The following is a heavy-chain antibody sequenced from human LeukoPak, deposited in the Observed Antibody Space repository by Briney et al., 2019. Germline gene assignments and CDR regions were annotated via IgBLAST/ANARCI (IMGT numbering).Heavy chain of an antibody. D-gene: IGHD1-26*01. CDR3: AKGMSGSYYDY. Sequence: PWGSLKLSCAASGFTFSSYGMHWVRQAPGKGLEWVAVISYDGSNKYYADSVKGRFTISRDNSNNTLYLQMNSLRAEDTAVYYCAKGMSGSYYDYWGQGTLVTVSS. CDR2: ISYDGSNK. CDR1: GFTFSSYG. J-gene: IGHJ4*02. V-gene: IGHV3-30*18.